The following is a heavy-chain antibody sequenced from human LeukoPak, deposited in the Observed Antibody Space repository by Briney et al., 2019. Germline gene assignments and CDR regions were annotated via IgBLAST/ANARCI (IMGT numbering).Heavy chain of an antibody. D-gene: IGHD7-27*01. CDR3: ARRKLGTVDY. Sequence: SETLSLTCTVSGGSINSNTYYWGWMRQPRGKGLEWIGSIYYSGSTYYNPSLKSRVTISVDTSKNQFSLKLSSVTATDTAVYYCARRKLGTVDYWGQGTLVTVSS. CDR1: GGSINSNTYY. J-gene: IGHJ4*02. V-gene: IGHV4-39*01. CDR2: IYYSGST.